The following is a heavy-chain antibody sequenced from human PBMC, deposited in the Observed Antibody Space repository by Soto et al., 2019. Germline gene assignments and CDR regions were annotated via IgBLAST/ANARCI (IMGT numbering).Heavy chain of an antibody. CDR2: IKSKTEGGTT. CDR3: TTARDTSCYGCLDY. V-gene: IGHV3-15*01. CDR1: GFTFSNAW. D-gene: IGHD2-2*01. J-gene: IGHJ4*02. Sequence: GGSLRLSCAASGFTFSNAWMSWVRQAPGKGLEWVGRIKSKTEGGTTDYAAPVKGRFTISRDDSKNTLYLQMNSLKTEDTAVYYCTTARDTSCYGCLDYWGQGTLVTVSS.